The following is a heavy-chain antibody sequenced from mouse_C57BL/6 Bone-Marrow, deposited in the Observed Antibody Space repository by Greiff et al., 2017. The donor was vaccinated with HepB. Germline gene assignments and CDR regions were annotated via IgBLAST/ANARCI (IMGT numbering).Heavy chain of an antibody. V-gene: IGHV1-26*01. CDR1: GYTFTDYY. Sequence: EVQLQQSGPELVKPGASVKISCKASGYTFTDYYMNWVKQSPGKRLEWIGDINPDNGDTSYNQKFKGKATLTVDKSSSTAYMGLRSLTSEDSAVNYCARDYGSRRFAYWGQGTLVTVSA. J-gene: IGHJ3*01. CDR2: INPDNGDT. CDR3: ARDYGSRRFAY. D-gene: IGHD1-1*01.